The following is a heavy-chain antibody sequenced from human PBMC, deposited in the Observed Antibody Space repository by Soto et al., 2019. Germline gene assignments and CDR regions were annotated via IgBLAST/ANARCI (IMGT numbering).Heavy chain of an antibody. J-gene: IGHJ4*02. D-gene: IGHD6-13*01. CDR2: IYYSGST. CDR1: GGSISSGGYY. Sequence: SETLSLTYTVSGGSISSGGYYWSWIRQHPGKGLEWIGYIYYSGSTYYNPSLKSRVTISVDTSKNQFSLKLSSVTAADTAVYYCARADTMGIAASYYFDYWGQGTLVTVSS. CDR3: ARADTMGIAASYYFDY. V-gene: IGHV4-31*03.